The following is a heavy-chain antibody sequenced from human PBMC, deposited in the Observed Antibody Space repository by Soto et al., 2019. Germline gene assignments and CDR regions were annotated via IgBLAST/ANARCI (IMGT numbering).Heavy chain of an antibody. CDR3: ARSWGYLDY. Sequence: EVQVVESGGGLIQPGGSLRLSCAASGFIVSSNYMGWVRQAPGKGLECVSVIYSGGSTDYADSVKGRFTISRDSSKNTLYLRMYSLRAEDTAMYYCARSWGYLDYWGQGTLVTVSS. V-gene: IGHV3-53*01. D-gene: IGHD3-16*01. J-gene: IGHJ4*02. CDR2: IYSGGST. CDR1: GFIVSSNY.